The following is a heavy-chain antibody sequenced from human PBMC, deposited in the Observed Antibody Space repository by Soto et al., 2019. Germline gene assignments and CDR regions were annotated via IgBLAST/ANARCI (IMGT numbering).Heavy chain of an antibody. CDR2: MSFDGSNK. D-gene: IGHD1-1*01. V-gene: IGHV3-30*18. CDR1: GFTFRSYG. J-gene: IGHJ6*02. Sequence: GGSLRLSCAASGFTFRSYGLPWVRQAPGKGLECVALMSFDGSNKYYADSVRGRFTISSDNSKSTLYLQMDILRPEDTAVYYCAKEFGWELQLSHPYYNSGMDVWGQGTTVTVSS. CDR3: AKEFGWELQLSHPYYNSGMDV.